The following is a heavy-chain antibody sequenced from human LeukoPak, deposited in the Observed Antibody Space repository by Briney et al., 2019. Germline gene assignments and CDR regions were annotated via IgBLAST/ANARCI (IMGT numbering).Heavy chain of an antibody. J-gene: IGHJ4*02. Sequence: GGSLRLSCAASGFTFSSYEMNWVRQAPGKGLEWVSYISSSGSTIYYADSVKGRFTISRDNAKNSLYLQMNSLRVEDTAMCYCAKLAKYFYGSETYYFFEHWGQGTPVTASS. V-gene: IGHV3-48*03. CDR2: ISSSGSTI. CDR1: GFTFSSYE. D-gene: IGHD3-10*01. CDR3: AKLAKYFYGSETYYFFEH.